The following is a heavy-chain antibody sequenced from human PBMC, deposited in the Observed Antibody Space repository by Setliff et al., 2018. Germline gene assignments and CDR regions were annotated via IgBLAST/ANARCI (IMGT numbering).Heavy chain of an antibody. CDR1: GFTFSSYS. V-gene: IGHV3-48*01. J-gene: IGHJ4*02. CDR3: ARDATYYDFWSGYYRPFYFDY. CDR2: ISSSSSTI. Sequence: TGGSLRLSCAASGFTFSSYSMNWVRQVPGKGLEWVSYISSSSSTIYYADSVKGRFTISRDNAKNSLYLQMNSLRAEDTAVYYCARDATYYDFWSGYYRPFYFDYWGQGTLVTVSS. D-gene: IGHD3-3*01.